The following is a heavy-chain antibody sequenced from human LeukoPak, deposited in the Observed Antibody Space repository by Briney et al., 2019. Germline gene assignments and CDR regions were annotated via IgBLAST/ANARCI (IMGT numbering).Heavy chain of an antibody. V-gene: IGHV3-23*01. D-gene: IGHD3-10*02. J-gene: IGHJ6*04. CDR1: GFTFSTYG. CDR3: AELGITMIGGV. CDR2: ISGSGGST. Sequence: GGSLRLSCVASGFTFSTYGMSWVRQAPGKGLEWVSAISGSGGSTYYADSVKGRFTISRDNSKNSLYLQMNSLRAEDTAVYYCAELGITMIGGVWGKGTTVTISS.